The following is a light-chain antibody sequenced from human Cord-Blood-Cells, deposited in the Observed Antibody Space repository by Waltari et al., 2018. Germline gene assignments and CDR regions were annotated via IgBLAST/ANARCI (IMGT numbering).Light chain of an antibody. J-gene: IGLJ3*02. CDR3: QSADSSGTNWV. CDR1: ALPKQY. Sequence: SYELTQPPSVSVSPGQTARITCSGDALPKQYAYWYQQKPGQAPVLVIYKDSERPSGIPERFSGSSAGTTVTFTISGVQAEDEADYYCQSADSSGTNWVFGGGTKLTVL. V-gene: IGLV3-25*03. CDR2: KDS.